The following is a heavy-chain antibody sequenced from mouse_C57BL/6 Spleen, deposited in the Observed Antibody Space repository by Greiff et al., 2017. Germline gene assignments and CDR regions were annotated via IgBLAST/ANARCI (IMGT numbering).Heavy chain of an antibody. Sequence: VQLKESGPELVKPGASVKISCKASGYAFSSSWMNWVKQRPGKGLEWIGRIYPGDGDTNYNGKFKGKATLTADKSSSTAYMQLSSLTSEDSAVYFCARGGTTVVAHFDYWGQGTTLTVSS. CDR1: GYAFSSSW. V-gene: IGHV1-82*01. J-gene: IGHJ2*01. CDR2: IYPGDGDT. D-gene: IGHD1-1*01. CDR3: ARGGTTVVAHFDY.